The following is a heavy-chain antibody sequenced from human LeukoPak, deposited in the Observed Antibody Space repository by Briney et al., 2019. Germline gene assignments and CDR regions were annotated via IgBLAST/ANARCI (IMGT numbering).Heavy chain of an antibody. CDR3: TTSMVRGVLIDY. V-gene: IGHV3-15*01. J-gene: IGHJ4*02. CDR1: GFTFSNAW. Sequence: GGSLRLSCAASGFTFSNAWMSWVRQAPGKGLEGVGRIKSNTDGGTTDYAARVKGRFTISRDDSECTLYLQMNSLKTEDTAVYYCTTSMVRGVLIDYWGQGALVTVSS. D-gene: IGHD3-10*01. CDR2: IKSNTDGGTT.